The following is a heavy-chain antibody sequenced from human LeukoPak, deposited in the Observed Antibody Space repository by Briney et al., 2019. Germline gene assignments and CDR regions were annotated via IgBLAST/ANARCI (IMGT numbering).Heavy chain of an antibody. CDR3: ATAGMILSSRWFHP. D-gene: IGHD2-15*01. Sequence: ASVKVSCKVSGYTLTELSMHWVRQAPGKGLEWMGGFDPEDGETIYAQKFQGRVTMTEDTSTDTAYMELSSLRSEDTAVYYCATAGMILSSRWFHPWGQGTLVTVSS. CDR1: GYTLTELS. CDR2: FDPEDGET. V-gene: IGHV1-24*01. J-gene: IGHJ5*02.